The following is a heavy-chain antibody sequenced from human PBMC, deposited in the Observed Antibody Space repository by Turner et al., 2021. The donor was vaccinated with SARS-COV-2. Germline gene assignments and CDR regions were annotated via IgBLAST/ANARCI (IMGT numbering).Heavy chain of an antibody. CDR2: IWYDGSNK. Sequence: QVQLVETGGGVVQPGRSLRRSGAASGFPFSSYGMHWVRQAPGKVLEWVAVIWYDGSNKYYADSVKGRFTISRDNSKNTLYLQMNSLRAEDTAVYYCARDLEGAMVTYYYGMDVWGQGTTVTVSS. CDR3: ARDLEGAMVTYYYGMDV. CDR1: GFPFSSYG. V-gene: IGHV3-33*01. D-gene: IGHD5-18*01. J-gene: IGHJ6*02.